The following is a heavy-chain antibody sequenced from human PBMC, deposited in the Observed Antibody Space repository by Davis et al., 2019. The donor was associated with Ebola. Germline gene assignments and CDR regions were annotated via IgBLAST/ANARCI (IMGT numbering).Heavy chain of an antibody. V-gene: IGHV4-59*06. D-gene: IGHD1-26*01. J-gene: IGHJ4*02. CDR2: IYYSGST. Sequence: PSETLSLTCTVSGGSISSYYWSWIRQHPGKGLEWIGYIYYSGSTYYNPFLKSRVTISVDTSKNQFSLKLSSVTAADTAVYYCATSRSYYVIDQWGQGTLVTVSS. CDR1: GGSISSYY. CDR3: ATSRSYYVIDQ.